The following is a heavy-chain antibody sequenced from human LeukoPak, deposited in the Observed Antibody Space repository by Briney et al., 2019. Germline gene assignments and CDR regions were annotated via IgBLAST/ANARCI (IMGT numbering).Heavy chain of an antibody. CDR3: ARDSSTGYFRWFDP. CDR2: INPNSGGT. J-gene: IGHJ5*02. Sequence: ASVKVSCKASGYTFTGYYMHWVRQAPGQGLEWMGWINPNSGGTNYAQKFQGRVTMTRDTSITTAYMELSRLRSDDTAVYYCARDSSTGYFRWFDPRGQGTLVTVSS. CDR1: GYTFTGYY. D-gene: IGHD3-22*01. V-gene: IGHV1-2*02.